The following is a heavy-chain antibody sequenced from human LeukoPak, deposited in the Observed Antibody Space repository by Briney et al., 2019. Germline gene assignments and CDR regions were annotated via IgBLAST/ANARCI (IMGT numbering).Heavy chain of an antibody. CDR1: GGSISSYY. CDR3: ARGLIDGYSYGSSWFDP. V-gene: IGHV4-59*01. D-gene: IGHD5-18*01. CDR2: IYYSGST. J-gene: IGHJ5*02. Sequence: SETLSLTCTVSGGSISSYYWSWIRQPPGKGLEWIGYIYYSGSTNYNPSLKSRVTISVDTSKNQFSLKLSSVTAADTAVHYCARGLIDGYSYGSSWFDPWGQGTLVTVSS.